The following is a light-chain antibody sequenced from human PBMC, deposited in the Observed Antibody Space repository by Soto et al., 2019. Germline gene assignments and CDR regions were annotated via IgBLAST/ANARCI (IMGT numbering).Light chain of an antibody. CDR1: QSVSSRY. CDR2: GAS. V-gene: IGKV3-20*01. J-gene: IGKJ4*01. CDR3: QQSCSSPGS. Sequence: EIGWTQSQRTLSLSREGGATRSCRASQSVSSRYLAWYQQKPGQPPRLLIYGASSRATGIPDRFSGSGSGTAFTLTISGLQSEEFAVYFCQQSCSSPGSVAGGTKVDIK.